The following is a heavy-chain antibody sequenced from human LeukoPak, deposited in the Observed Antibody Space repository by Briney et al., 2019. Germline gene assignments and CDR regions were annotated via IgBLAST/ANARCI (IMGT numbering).Heavy chain of an antibody. J-gene: IGHJ4*02. CDR3: ARVYDSSAYYEYYFDY. CDR2: ISYSGST. Sequence: SETLSLTCTVSGGSISSGDCYWSWIRQPPGKGLEWIGYISYSGSTYYNPSLKSRVAISVYTSKNQFSLKLSSVTAADTAVYYCARVYDSSAYYEYYFDYWGQGTLVTVSS. CDR1: GGSISSGDCY. V-gene: IGHV4-30-4*01. D-gene: IGHD3-22*01.